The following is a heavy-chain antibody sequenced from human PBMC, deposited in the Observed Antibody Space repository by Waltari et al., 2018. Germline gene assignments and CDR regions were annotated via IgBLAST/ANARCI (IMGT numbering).Heavy chain of an antibody. Sequence: QLQLKESGPRLVKSSETLSLTCTISGGSISTSTHYWAWIRQTPGMGPEWIGSVSYNGNAYYNPSLESRVTMSVDRSKNHFSPDLESVTTPDTSIYFCARSFGGSGSYKFDYWGQGILVTVSS. CDR3: ARSFGGSGSYKFDY. CDR1: GGSISTSTHY. V-gene: IGHV4-39*02. CDR2: VSYNGNA. D-gene: IGHD3-10*01. J-gene: IGHJ4*02.